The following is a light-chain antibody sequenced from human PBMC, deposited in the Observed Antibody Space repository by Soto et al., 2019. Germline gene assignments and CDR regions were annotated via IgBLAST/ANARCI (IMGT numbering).Light chain of an antibody. CDR2: GAS. J-gene: IGKJ5*01. Sequence: EIVLTQSPATLSLSPGERATLSCRASQNVSNNLAWYQHIPGRAPRLLVYGASKRATGIPDRFSGSGSGRDFTLTISGLEPEDFAVYYCQQYGSSPLISFGQGTRLEIK. V-gene: IGKV3-20*01. CDR1: QNVSNN. CDR3: QQYGSSPLIS.